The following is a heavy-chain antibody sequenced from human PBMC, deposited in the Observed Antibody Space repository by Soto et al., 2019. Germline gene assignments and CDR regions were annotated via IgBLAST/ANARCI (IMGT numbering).Heavy chain of an antibody. Sequence: GGSLRLSCAASGFTFSSYSLNWVRQAPGKGLEWVSYISSSSSAIYYADSVKGRFTISRDNAKNSLYLQMNSLRAEDTAVYYCARHPERIAQIGWFDPWGQGTLVTVSS. D-gene: IGHD6-13*01. CDR2: ISSSSSAI. CDR3: ARHPERIAQIGWFDP. J-gene: IGHJ5*02. CDR1: GFTFSSYS. V-gene: IGHV3-48*01.